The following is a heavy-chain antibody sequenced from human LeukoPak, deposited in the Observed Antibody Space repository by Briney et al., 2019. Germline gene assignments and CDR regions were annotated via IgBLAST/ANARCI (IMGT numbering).Heavy chain of an antibody. CDR1: GFTFSNYW. J-gene: IGHJ4*02. CDR2: IKQDGSVK. D-gene: IGHD1-26*01. V-gene: IGHV3-7*03. Sequence: GGSLRLSCAASGFTFSNYWMSWVRQAPGKGLEWVANIKQDGSVKYYVDSVKGRFTTSRDNAKNSLYLQMNSLRTEDTALYYCAKLAGAGYWGQGTLVTVSS. CDR3: AKLAGAGY.